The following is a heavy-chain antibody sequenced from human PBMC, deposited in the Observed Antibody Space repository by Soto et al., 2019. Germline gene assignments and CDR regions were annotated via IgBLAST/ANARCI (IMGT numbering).Heavy chain of an antibody. CDR3: ARLYCTTTTCDSWFDP. CDR1: GYTFTTFR. D-gene: IGHD2-8*01. V-gene: IGHV5-10-1*01. CDR2: LDPGDPYA. J-gene: IGHJ5*02. Sequence: PGEALKISCSGFGYTFTTFRISWARQMPGKGLGWMGRLDPGDPYATYSPAFQGHVNTSADKATSTAYLQWSRLKASDNAMYYGARLYCTTTTCDSWFDPWGQGTLVTVSS.